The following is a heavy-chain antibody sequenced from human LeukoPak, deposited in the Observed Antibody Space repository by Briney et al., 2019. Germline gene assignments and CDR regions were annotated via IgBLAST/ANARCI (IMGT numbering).Heavy chain of an antibody. Sequence: PGGSLRLSCAASGFTYSSYWMSWVRQAPGKGLEGVANIKQDGIEKYYVDSVKGRFTISRDNAKNSLYLQMSILRAEDTAVYYCARDTYDSSGYYAHLDYWGQGTLVTVSS. V-gene: IGHV3-7*01. D-gene: IGHD3-22*01. CDR2: IKQDGIEK. CDR1: GFTYSSYW. J-gene: IGHJ4*02. CDR3: ARDTYDSSGYYAHLDY.